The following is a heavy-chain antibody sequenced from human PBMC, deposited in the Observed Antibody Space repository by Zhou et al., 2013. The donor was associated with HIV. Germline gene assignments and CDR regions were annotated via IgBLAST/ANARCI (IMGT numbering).Heavy chain of an antibody. D-gene: IGHD3-16*01. J-gene: IGHJ4*02. Sequence: QVQLLQSGAEVKKPGASVKVSCQISGYPVSELCIDWVRQTPGKGLEWMGCFDPEDVMTVYAQKFEGRVSLTQDASSDTAYMSMTGLTSDDTAVYYCATIPHLSGATVDMTAIGGGDYWGRGTPVTVSS. V-gene: IGHV1-24*01. CDR1: GYPVSELC. CDR2: FDPEDVMT. CDR3: ATIPHLSGATVDMTAIGGGDY.